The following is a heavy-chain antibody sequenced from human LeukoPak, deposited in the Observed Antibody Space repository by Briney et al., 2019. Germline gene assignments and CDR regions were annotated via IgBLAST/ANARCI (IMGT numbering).Heavy chain of an antibody. CDR2: INPSGGST. CDR3: ARPHSLGGSFYVFDY. CDR1: GGTFSSYY. D-gene: IGHD1-26*01. Sequence: ASVKVSRKASGGTFSSYYMHWVRQAPGQGLEWMGIINPSGGSTSYAQKFQGRVTMTRDMSTSTVYMELSSLRSEDTAVYYCARPHSLGGSFYVFDYWGQGTLITVSS. V-gene: IGHV1-46*01. J-gene: IGHJ4*02.